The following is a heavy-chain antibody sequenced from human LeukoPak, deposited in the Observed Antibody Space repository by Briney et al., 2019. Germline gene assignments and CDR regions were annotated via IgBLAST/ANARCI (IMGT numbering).Heavy chain of an antibody. CDR3: AIYWRYFDWLLSDI. J-gene: IGHJ3*02. CDR1: GFTFSSYG. CDR2: IKQDGSEN. V-gene: IGHV3-7*05. D-gene: IGHD3-9*01. Sequence: GGSLRLSCAASGFTFSSYGLHWVRQAPGKGLECVANIKQDGSENHYVDSVKGRFTISRDNAKNSLSLQMNSLRAEDTAVYYCAIYWRYFDWLLSDIWGLGTMVTVSS.